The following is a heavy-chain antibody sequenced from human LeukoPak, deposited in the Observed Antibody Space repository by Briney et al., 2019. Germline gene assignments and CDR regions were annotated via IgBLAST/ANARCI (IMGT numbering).Heavy chain of an antibody. J-gene: IGHJ5*02. V-gene: IGHV3-21*01. CDR1: GFTFSTYS. Sequence: PGGSLRHSCAASGFTFSTYSMNWVRQAPGKGLEWVSSISGSSSYIYYADSVKGRFTISRDSAQNSLYLQMNSLRAEDTAVYYCARGQSYGWFDPWGQGTLVTVSS. CDR3: ARGQSYGWFDP. D-gene: IGHD5-18*01. CDR2: ISGSSSYI.